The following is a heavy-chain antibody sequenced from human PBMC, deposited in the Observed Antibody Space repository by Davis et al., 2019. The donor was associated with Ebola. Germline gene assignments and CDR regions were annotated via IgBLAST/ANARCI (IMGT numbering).Heavy chain of an antibody. CDR3: AKARVDSGSNPIFDY. V-gene: IGHV3-48*01. Sequence: GESLKISCAASGFTFDDYGMSWVRQAPGKGLEWVSYISSSGSTIYYADSVKGRFTISRDNSKSTLYLQMNSLRGEDTAVYYCAKARVDSGSNPIFDYWGRGTLVTVSS. CDR1: GFTFDDYG. J-gene: IGHJ4*02. CDR2: ISSSGSTI. D-gene: IGHD1-26*01.